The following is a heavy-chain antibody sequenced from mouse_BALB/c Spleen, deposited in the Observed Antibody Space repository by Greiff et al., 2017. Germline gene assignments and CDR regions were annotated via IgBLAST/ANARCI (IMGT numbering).Heavy chain of an antibody. V-gene: IGHV6-6*02. J-gene: IGHJ2*01. CDR3: TRPSYGYGFDY. Sequence: EVKLMESGGGLVQPGGSMKLSCVASGFTFSNYWMNWVRQSPEKGLEWVAEIRLKSNNYATHYAESVKGRFTISRDDSKSSVYLQMNNLRAEDTGIYYCTRPSYGYGFDYWGQGTTLTVSS. CDR2: IRLKSNNYAT. D-gene: IGHD1-2*01. CDR1: GFTFSNYW.